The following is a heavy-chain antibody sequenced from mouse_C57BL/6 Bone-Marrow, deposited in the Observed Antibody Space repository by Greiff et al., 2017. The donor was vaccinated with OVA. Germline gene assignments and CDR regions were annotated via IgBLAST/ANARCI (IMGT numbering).Heavy chain of an antibody. D-gene: IGHD1-1*01. CDR2: IYPRDGST. CDR3: ARRGDYYGSSFDY. V-gene: IGHV1-78*01. J-gene: IGHJ2*01. CDR1: GYTFTDHT. Sequence: VHLVESDAELVKPGASVKISCKVSGYTFTDHTIHWMKQRPEQGLEWIGYIYPRDGSTTYNEKFKGKATLTADKSSSTAYMQLNSLTSEDSAVYFCARRGDYYGSSFDYWGQGTTLTVSS.